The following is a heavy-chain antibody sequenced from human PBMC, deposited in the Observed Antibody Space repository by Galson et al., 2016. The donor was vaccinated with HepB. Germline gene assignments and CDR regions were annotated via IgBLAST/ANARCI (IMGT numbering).Heavy chain of an antibody. D-gene: IGHD1-20*01. Sequence: TLSLTCDVSGGSISSGGYYWSWIRQLPGNGLEWIGYIYYSRTTYYNPSLGSRLSISADTSKNQFSLKLYSVTAADTAVYYWARVLLTGTTPIRGYFDDWGQGTLVTVSS. CDR1: GGSISSGGYY. CDR2: IYYSRTT. J-gene: IGHJ4*02. CDR3: ARVLLTGTTPIRGYFDD. V-gene: IGHV4-31*11.